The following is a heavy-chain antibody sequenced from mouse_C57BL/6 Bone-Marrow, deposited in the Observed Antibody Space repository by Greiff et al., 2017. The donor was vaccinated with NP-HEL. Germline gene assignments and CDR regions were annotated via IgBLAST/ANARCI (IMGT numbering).Heavy chain of an antibody. V-gene: IGHV1-53*01. CDR3: ARTPYGNYAWFAY. CDR2: INPSNGGT. Sequence: QVQLLQPGPELVKPGASVKLSCKASGYSFTNYCMHWVKQSPGQSLEWIGTINPSNGGTNYNEKFKSKATLTVDKSSSTAYMQLSSLTSEDSAVYYCARTPYGNYAWFAYWGQGTLVTVSA. J-gene: IGHJ3*01. D-gene: IGHD2-1*01. CDR1: GYSFTNYC.